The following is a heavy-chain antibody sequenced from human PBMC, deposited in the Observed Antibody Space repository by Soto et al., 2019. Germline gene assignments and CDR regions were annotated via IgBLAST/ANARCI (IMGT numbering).Heavy chain of an antibody. D-gene: IGHD2-15*01. CDR1: AFTFSNYG. V-gene: IGHV3-33*01. CDR2: IWSEGTNK. Sequence: QVQLVESGGGVVQPGRSLRLSCAASAFTFSNYGMHWVRQAPGKGLEWVAVIWSEGTNKYYADSVKGRFTISRDNSKNPLYLQMNNLRAEDTAVYYCARDRHYWNGGSCYTMINYGGQGTLVTVSS. J-gene: IGHJ4*02. CDR3: ARDRHYWNGGSCYTMINY.